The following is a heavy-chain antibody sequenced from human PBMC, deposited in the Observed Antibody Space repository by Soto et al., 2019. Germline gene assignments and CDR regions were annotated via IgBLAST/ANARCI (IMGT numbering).Heavy chain of an antibody. CDR3: ARAGEYREFDY. D-gene: IGHD1-26*01. V-gene: IGHV3-30-3*01. J-gene: IGHJ4*02. Sequence: QVQLVESGGGVVQPGRSLRLSCAASGFTFSNYATHWVRQAPGKGLEWVAVISYDGSKKYYADSVKGRFTISRDNSKSTLSLQMNSLRVEDTAVYYCARAGEYREFDYWGQGTLVTVSS. CDR2: ISYDGSKK. CDR1: GFTFSNYA.